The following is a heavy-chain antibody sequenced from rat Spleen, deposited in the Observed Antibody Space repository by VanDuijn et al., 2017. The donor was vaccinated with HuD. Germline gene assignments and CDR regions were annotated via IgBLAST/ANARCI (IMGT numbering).Heavy chain of an antibody. J-gene: IGHJ2*01. CDR1: GFTFSDYN. CDR2: IGYDGSST. Sequence: EVQLVESGGGVVQPGRSLKFSCVPSGFTFSDYNMAWVRQAPKKGLEWVATIGYDGSSTYYRDSVKGRFTISRDNANSTLYLQMDSLRSEDTATYYCARHGTINTMVRYYFDYWGQGDMVTVSS. V-gene: IGHV5-7*01. D-gene: IGHD1-1*01. CDR3: ARHGTINTMVRYYFDY.